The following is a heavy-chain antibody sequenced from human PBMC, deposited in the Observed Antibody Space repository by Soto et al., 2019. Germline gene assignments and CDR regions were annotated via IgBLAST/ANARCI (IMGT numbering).Heavy chain of an antibody. Sequence: EVQLVESGGGLVQPGGSLKLSCAASGFTFSGSAMHWVRQASGKGLEWVGRIRSKANSYATAYAASVKGRFTISRDDSKNTAYLQMNSLKTEDTAVYYCTRLSSSFGQYVYWGQGTLVTVSS. D-gene: IGHD6-6*01. CDR2: IRSKANSYAT. V-gene: IGHV3-73*02. CDR3: TRLSSSFGQYVY. J-gene: IGHJ4*02. CDR1: GFTFSGSA.